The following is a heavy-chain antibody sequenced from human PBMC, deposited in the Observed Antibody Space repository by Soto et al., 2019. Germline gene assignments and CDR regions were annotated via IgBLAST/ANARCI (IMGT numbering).Heavy chain of an antibody. CDR1: GFTFNTYG. V-gene: IGHV3-30*03. J-gene: IGHJ2*01. Sequence: QVQLVESGGGVVQPGRSLGLSCAASGFTFNTYGMHWVRQAPGKELEWVAAISYDGINKYYADSVKGLFTISRDNSKNSLYVRMNSLRAEDMAVYYCARRPQPTRGIHWYFDFWGRGSLVTVSS. CDR2: ISYDGINK. D-gene: IGHD2-2*01. CDR3: ARRPQPTRGIHWYFDF.